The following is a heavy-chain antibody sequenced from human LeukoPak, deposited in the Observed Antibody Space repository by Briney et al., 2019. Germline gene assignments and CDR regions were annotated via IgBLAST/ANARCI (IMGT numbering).Heavy chain of an antibody. CDR2: INHSGST. J-gene: IGHJ5*02. CDR1: GGSFSGYY. D-gene: IGHD1-1*01. Sequence: SETLSLTCAVYGGSFSGYYWSWIRQPPGKGLEWIGEINHSGSTNYNPSLKSRVTISVDTSKNQFSLKLSSVTAADTAVYYCARGGNWNDINWFDPWGQGTLVTVSS. V-gene: IGHV4-34*01. CDR3: ARGGNWNDINWFDP.